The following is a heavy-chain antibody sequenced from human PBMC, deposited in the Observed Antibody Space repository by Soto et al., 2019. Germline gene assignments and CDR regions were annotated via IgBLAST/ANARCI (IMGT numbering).Heavy chain of an antibody. V-gene: IGHV1-69*13. CDR3: ASGPGYYYDSSGHSLNWFDP. CDR1: GGTFSSYA. D-gene: IGHD3-22*01. CDR2: IIPIFGTA. Sequence: ASVKVSCKASGGTFSSYAISWVRQAPGQGLEWMGGIIPIFGTANYAQKFQGRVTITADESTSTAYMELSSLRSEDTAVYYCASGPGYYYDSSGHSLNWFDPWGQGTLVTVSS. J-gene: IGHJ5*02.